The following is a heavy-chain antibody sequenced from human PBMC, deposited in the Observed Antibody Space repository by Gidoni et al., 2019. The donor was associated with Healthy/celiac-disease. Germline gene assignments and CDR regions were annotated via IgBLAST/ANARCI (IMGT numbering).Heavy chain of an antibody. CDR3: ARAPDPESSSVYFQH. CDR2: INPSGGST. D-gene: IGHD1-26*01. J-gene: IGHJ1*01. CDR1: GYTFNSYY. Sequence: QVQLVQSGAEVKKPGASVKVSCQASGYTFNSYYMHWVRQAAGQGLEWMGIINPSGGSTSYAQKFQGRVTMTRDTSTSTVYMELSSLRSEDTAVYYCARAPDPESSSVYFQHWGKGTLVTVSS. V-gene: IGHV1-46*02.